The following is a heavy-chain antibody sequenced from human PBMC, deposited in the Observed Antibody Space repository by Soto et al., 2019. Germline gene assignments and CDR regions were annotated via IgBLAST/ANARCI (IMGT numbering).Heavy chain of an antibody. CDR1: GYSFTNYG. J-gene: IGHJ6*03. Sequence: QDQLVQSGGEVKKPGASVKVSCKASGYSFTNYGITWVRQAPGQGFEWMGWISAYNGDTNYAQKLQGRVIMTTDASTSTAYLELRSLRSDDTALYYCARDRGVAPPVAGNTHYYYYMDVWGKGTTVTVSS. D-gene: IGHD6-19*01. CDR2: ISAYNGDT. V-gene: IGHV1-18*01. CDR3: ARDRGVAPPVAGNTHYYYYMDV.